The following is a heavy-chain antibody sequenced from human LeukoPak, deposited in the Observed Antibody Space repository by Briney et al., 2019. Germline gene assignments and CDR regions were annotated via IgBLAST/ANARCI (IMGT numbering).Heavy chain of an antibody. J-gene: IGHJ5*02. CDR2: ISSSSSYM. CDR1: GFTFSSYS. D-gene: IGHD3-9*01. V-gene: IGHV3-21*01. Sequence: GGSLRLSCAASGFTFSSYSMNWVRQVPGKGLEWVSFISSSSSYMYYADSVQGRFTISRDNAKNSLYLRMNSLRAEDTAVYYCARAAIFGWFDPWGQGTLVTVSS. CDR3: ARAAIFGWFDP.